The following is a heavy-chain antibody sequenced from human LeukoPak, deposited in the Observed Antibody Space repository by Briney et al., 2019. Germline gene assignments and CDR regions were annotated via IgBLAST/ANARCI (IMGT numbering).Heavy chain of an antibody. J-gene: IGHJ4*02. CDR1: GASISSTSHY. V-gene: IGHV4-61*01. CDR3: AGDLEMATIGRFDY. D-gene: IGHD5-24*01. Sequence: SETLSLTCTVSGASISSTSHYWGWIRQPPGKGLEWVGYIYYSGSTNYNPSLKSRVTTSVDTSKNQFSLKLSSVTAADTAVYYCAGDLEMATIGRFDYWGQGTLVTVSS. CDR2: IYYSGST.